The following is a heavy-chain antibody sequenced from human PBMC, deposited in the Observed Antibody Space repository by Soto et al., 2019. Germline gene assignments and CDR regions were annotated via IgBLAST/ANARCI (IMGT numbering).Heavy chain of an antibody. J-gene: IGHJ4*02. V-gene: IGHV3-23*01. CDR3: AKVPNSGSYFYFDY. D-gene: IGHD1-26*01. CDR2: ISGSGGNT. CDR1: GFTFSSYA. Sequence: GGSLRLSCAASGFTFSSYAMGWVRQSPGGGLEWVSAISGSGGNTYYPDSVKGRFTISRDNSESTLYLQMNSLRAEDTALYYCAKVPNSGSYFYFDYWGLGALVTVPQ.